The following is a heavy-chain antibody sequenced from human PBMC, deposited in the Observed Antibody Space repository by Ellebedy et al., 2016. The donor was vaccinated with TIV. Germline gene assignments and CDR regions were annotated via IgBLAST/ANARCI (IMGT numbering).Heavy chain of an antibody. CDR3: ARDLDKSSGWYGGAAY. D-gene: IGHD6-19*01. Sequence: GESLKISCAASGFTFKNYAMHWVRQAPGKGLEWVAVISHDGSSQYYADSVKGRFTVSRDNSMTTVYLEMNSLRAEDTALYYCARDLDKSSGWYGGAAYWGQGTQVTASS. CDR1: GFTFKNYA. CDR2: ISHDGSSQ. V-gene: IGHV3-30-3*01. J-gene: IGHJ4*02.